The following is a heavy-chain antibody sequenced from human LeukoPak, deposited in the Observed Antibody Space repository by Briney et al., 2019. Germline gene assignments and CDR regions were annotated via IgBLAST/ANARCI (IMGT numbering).Heavy chain of an antibody. CDR3: ARAPIDVNNWNYYYYYYYTDV. Sequence: SQTLSLTCAISGDSVSSNSAAWNWIRQSPSRGLEWLGRTYYRSKWCYDYAVSVKSRITINPDTSKNQFSLQLNSVTPEDTAVYYCARAPIDVNNWNYYYYYYYTDVWGKGTTVTVSS. CDR1: GDSVSSNSAA. D-gene: IGHD1-7*01. J-gene: IGHJ6*03. CDR2: TYYRSKWCY. V-gene: IGHV6-1*01.